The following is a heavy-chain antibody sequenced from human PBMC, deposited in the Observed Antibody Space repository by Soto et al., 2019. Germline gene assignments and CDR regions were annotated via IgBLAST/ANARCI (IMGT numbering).Heavy chain of an antibody. CDR3: ARVNTMIVVVTRGYFDY. D-gene: IGHD3-22*01. Sequence: SETLSLTCAVYGGSFSGYYWSWIRQPPGKGLEWIGEINHSGSTNYNPSLKSRVTISVDTSKNQFSLKLSSVTAADTAVYYCARVNTMIVVVTRGYFDYWGQGTLVTVSS. J-gene: IGHJ4*02. CDR1: GGSFSGYY. CDR2: INHSGST. V-gene: IGHV4-34*01.